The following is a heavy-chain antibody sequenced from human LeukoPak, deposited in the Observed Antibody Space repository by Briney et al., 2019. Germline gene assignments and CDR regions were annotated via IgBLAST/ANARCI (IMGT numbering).Heavy chain of an antibody. Sequence: ASETLSLTCTVSGGSISSYYWSWIRQPPGKGLEWIGYINYSGSTNYNPSLKSRVTISVDTSKNQFSLKLSSVTAADTAVYYCARESGGVDYWGQGTLVTVSS. CDR1: GGSISSYY. CDR3: ARESGGVDY. CDR2: INYSGST. V-gene: IGHV4-59*01. D-gene: IGHD1-1*01. J-gene: IGHJ4*02.